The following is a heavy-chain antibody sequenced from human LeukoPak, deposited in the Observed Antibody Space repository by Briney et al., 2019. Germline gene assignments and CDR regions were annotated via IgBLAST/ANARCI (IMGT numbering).Heavy chain of an antibody. CDR3: AREEPQATVREGMDV. J-gene: IGHJ6*02. D-gene: IGHD5-12*01. Sequence: SETLSLTCTVSGGSISYYYWSWIRQSPGKELEWIRYIYYSGTTNYIPSLKSQVTISVDTSMKQFSLQLRSVTAADTAVYYCAREEPQATVREGMDVWGQGTTVTVSS. CDR1: GGSISYYY. V-gene: IGHV4-59*01. CDR2: IYYSGTT.